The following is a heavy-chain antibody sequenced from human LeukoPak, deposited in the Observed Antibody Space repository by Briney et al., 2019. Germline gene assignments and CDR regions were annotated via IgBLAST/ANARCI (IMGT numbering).Heavy chain of an antibody. CDR3: ARQLATSTFDY. V-gene: IGHV4-4*09. CDR2: IYPSGNT. CDR1: GDSISSHY. D-gene: IGHD1-1*01. J-gene: IGHJ4*02. Sequence: PSETLSLTCTVSGDSISSHYWSWIRQPPGKGLEWVGYIYPSGNTNYNPSLKSRVSISVDTSKNQFSLRLSSVTAADTALYYCARQLATSTFDYWGQGTLVTVSS.